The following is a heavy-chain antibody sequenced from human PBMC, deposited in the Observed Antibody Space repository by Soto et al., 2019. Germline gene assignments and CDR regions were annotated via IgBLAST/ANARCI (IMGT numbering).Heavy chain of an antibody. Sequence: QVQLVQSGAEVKKPGASVKVSCKASGYTFTGYGISWVRQAPGQGLEWMGWISAYNGNTKYAQKLQGRVTVTTDTSTSTAYMELRSLTSDDTAVYYCARDLTPGLVDHWGQGTLVTVSS. CDR2: ISAYNGNT. CDR1: GYTFTGYG. J-gene: IGHJ4*02. V-gene: IGHV1-18*01. CDR3: ARDLTPGLVDH. D-gene: IGHD3-9*01.